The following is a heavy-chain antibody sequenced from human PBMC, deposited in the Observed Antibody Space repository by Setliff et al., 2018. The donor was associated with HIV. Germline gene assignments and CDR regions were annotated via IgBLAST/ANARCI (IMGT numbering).Heavy chain of an antibody. Sequence: SETLSLTCAVSGYSISSGCYWGWIRQPPGKGLEWIGSMYHTGSTCYSPSLNSRFTISVDTSKNQFSLKLRSVTAADTAVYYCARQPLYNDYDWRSYYFDYWGQGSLVTVSS. CDR3: ARQPLYNDYDWRSYYFDY. D-gene: IGHD5-12*01. CDR2: MYHTGST. CDR1: GYSISSGCY. V-gene: IGHV4-38-2*01. J-gene: IGHJ4*02.